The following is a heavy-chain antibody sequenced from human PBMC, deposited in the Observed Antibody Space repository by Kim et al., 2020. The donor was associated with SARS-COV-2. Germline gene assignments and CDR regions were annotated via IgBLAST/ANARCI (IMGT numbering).Heavy chain of an antibody. D-gene: IGHD6-13*01. J-gene: IGHJ4*02. V-gene: IGHV4-39*01. Sequence: STYYNPSLKSRVTISVDTSKNQFSLKLSSVTAADTAVYYCARQRIAAADYWGQGTLVTVSS. CDR3: ARQRIAAADY. CDR2: ST.